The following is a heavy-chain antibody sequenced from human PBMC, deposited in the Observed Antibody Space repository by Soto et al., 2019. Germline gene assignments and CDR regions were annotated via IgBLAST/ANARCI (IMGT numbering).Heavy chain of an antibody. V-gene: IGHV4-39*01. CDR2: IYYSGST. D-gene: IGHD3-3*01. Sequence: PSETLSLTCTVSGGSISSSSYYWGWIRQPPGKGLEWIGSIYYSGSTYYNPSLKSRVTISVDTSKNQFSLKLSSVTAADTAVYYCARVHITNAEDDFDYWGQGTLVTVSS. J-gene: IGHJ4*02. CDR3: ARVHITNAEDDFDY. CDR1: GGSISSSSYY.